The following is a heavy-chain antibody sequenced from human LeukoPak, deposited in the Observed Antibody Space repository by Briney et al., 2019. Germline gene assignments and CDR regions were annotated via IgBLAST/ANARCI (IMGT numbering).Heavy chain of an antibody. V-gene: IGHV4-39*07. Sequence: SETLSLTCTVSGGSISSSSYYWGWIRQPPGKGLEWIGSIYDSGSTYYNPSLKSRVTISVDTSKNQFSLKLSSVTAADTAVYYCARLEAAGAYYFDYWGQGTLVTVSS. CDR2: IYDSGST. J-gene: IGHJ4*02. D-gene: IGHD6-13*01. CDR1: GGSISSSSYY. CDR3: ARLEAAGAYYFDY.